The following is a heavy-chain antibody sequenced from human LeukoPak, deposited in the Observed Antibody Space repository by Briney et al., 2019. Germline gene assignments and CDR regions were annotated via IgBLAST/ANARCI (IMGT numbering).Heavy chain of an antibody. Sequence: GGSLRLSCAASGFTFDDYAMHWVRQAPGKGLEWVSGISWNSGSIGYADSVKGRFTISRDNAKNSLYLQMNSLRAEDTALYYCAKGVGSTWGQGTLVTVSS. V-gene: IGHV3-9*01. D-gene: IGHD3-10*01. CDR3: AKGVGST. CDR1: GFTFDDYA. J-gene: IGHJ5*02. CDR2: ISWNSGSI.